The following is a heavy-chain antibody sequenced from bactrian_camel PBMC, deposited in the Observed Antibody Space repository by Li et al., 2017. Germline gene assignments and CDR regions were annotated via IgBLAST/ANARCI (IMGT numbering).Heavy chain of an antibody. CDR3: AADCTTVGGGTSVVFGT. Sequence: HVQLVESGGGSVQAGGSLRLSCTASGFTFDDSEMGWFRLAPGKEREAVAAIYSAGGTTFYADSVKGRFTISRDNAKNTLYLQMNSLKPEDTAMYYCAADCTTVGGGTSVVFGTGARGPRSPSP. CDR2: IYSAGGTT. J-gene: IGHJ4*01. CDR1: GFTFDDSE. D-gene: IGHD6*01. V-gene: IGHV3S63*01.